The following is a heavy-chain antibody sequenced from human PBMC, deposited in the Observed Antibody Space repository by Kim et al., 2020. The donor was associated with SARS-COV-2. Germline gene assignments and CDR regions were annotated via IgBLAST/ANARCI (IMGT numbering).Heavy chain of an antibody. CDR2: IMPDITVA. V-gene: IGHV1-69*04. CDR3: ARGVTAVTAGGAYNWFDP. CDR1: GGTFNTYG. D-gene: IGHD4-17*01. J-gene: IGHJ5*02. Sequence: SVKVSCKASGGTFNTYGINWVRQAPGQGLEWMGRIMPDITVANYAPKFQGRLTITADKSTGTAYMELSSLISEDTAVYYCARGVTAVTAGGAYNWFDPW.